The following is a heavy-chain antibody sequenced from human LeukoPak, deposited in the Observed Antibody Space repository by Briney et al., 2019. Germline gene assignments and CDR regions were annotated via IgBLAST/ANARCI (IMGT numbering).Heavy chain of an antibody. CDR3: ARDGFTLSSYNWNTRAVFYYYMDV. CDR1: GFTFSSYS. V-gene: IGHV3-21*01. J-gene: IGHJ6*03. D-gene: IGHD1/OR15-1a*01. Sequence: PGGSLRLSCAASGFTFSSYSMNWVRQAPGKGLEWVSSISSSSSYIYYADSVKGRFTISRDNAKNSLYLQMNSLRAEDTAVCYCARDGFTLSSYNWNTRAVFYYYMDVWGKGTTVTVSS. CDR2: ISSSSSYI.